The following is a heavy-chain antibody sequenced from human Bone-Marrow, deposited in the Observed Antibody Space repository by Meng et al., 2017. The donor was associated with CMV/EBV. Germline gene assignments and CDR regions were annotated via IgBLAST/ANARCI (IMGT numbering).Heavy chain of an antibody. V-gene: IGHV3-11*01. CDR3: ARVIYDYWYFDL. CDR2: ISSSGSTI. Sequence: CAASGFTCSDYYMSWIRQAPGKGLEWVSYISSSGSTIYYADSVKGRFTISRDNAKNSLYLQMNSLRAEDTAVYYCARVIYDYWYFDLWGRGTLVTVSS. J-gene: IGHJ2*01. D-gene: IGHD3-16*01. CDR1: GFTCSDYY.